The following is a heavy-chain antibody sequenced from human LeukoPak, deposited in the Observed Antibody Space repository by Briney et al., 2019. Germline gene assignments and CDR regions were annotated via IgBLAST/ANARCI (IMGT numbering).Heavy chain of an antibody. CDR1: GFTFSSYS. CDR2: ISSSSGTI. CDR3: ARALWFGSRIPDY. Sequence: GGSLRLSCAASGFTFSSYSMNWVRQAPGKGLEWVSYISSSSGTIYYADSVKGRFTISRDNAKNSLYLQMNSLRAEDTAVYYCARALWFGSRIPDYWGQGTLVTVSS. D-gene: IGHD3-10*01. J-gene: IGHJ4*02. V-gene: IGHV3-48*04.